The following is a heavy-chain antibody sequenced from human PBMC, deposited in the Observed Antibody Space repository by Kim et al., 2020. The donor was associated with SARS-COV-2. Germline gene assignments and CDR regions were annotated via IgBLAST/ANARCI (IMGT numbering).Heavy chain of an antibody. Sequence: SVKGRFTISRDNSKNSLYLQMNSLRAEDTAVYYCAKVPPTGIRGYFDYWGQGTLVTVSS. V-gene: IGHV3-23*03. J-gene: IGHJ4*02. CDR3: AKVPPTGIRGYFDY. D-gene: IGHD3-10*01.